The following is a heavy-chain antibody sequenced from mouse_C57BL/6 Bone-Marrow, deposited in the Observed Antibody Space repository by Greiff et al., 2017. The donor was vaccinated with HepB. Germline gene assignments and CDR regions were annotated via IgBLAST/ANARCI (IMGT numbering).Heavy chain of an antibody. D-gene: IGHD1-1*02. CDR1: GYTFTSYW. Sequence: VQLKESGAELVKPGASVKLSCKASGYTFTSYWMHWVKQRPGQGLEWIGMIHPNSGSTNYNEKFKSKATLTVDKSSSTAYMQLSSLTSEDSAVYYCARHYPGAWFAYWGQGTLVTVSA. CDR3: ARHYPGAWFAY. V-gene: IGHV1-64*01. CDR2: IHPNSGST. J-gene: IGHJ3*01.